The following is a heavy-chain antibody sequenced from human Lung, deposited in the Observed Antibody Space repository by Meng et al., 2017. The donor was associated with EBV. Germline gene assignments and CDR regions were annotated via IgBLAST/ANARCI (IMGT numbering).Heavy chain of an antibody. CDR1: GGTFRSDA. CDR2: LIPMSGAP. J-gene: IGHJ4*02. CDR3: ASESGRGFTPDY. Sequence: QVRLRQSGAEVKKPGSSVKVSCRTSGGTFRSDAVSWVRQAPGQGLEWMGGLIPMSGAPHYAQKFQDRVTIIADESTSTHSMELNNLRFEDTAMYYCASESGRGFTPDYWGQGTLVTVSS. D-gene: IGHD3-10*01. V-gene: IGHV1-69*01.